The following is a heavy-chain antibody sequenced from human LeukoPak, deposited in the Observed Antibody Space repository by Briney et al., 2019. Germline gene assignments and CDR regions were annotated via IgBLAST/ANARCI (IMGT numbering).Heavy chain of an antibody. Sequence: PGGSLRLSCAASGFTFSDYYMSWIRQAPGKGLEWVSYISSSGSTIYYADSVKGRFTISRDNAKNSLYLQMNSLRVEDTAVYYCARDRVSGSGSIDYWGQGTLVTVSS. V-gene: IGHV3-11*04. CDR3: ARDRVSGSGSIDY. CDR1: GFTFSDYY. D-gene: IGHD3-10*01. J-gene: IGHJ4*02. CDR2: ISSSGSTI.